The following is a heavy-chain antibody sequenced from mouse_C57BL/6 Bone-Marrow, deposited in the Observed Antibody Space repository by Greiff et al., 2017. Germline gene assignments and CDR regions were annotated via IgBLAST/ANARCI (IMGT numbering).Heavy chain of an antibody. V-gene: IGHV5-2*01. CDR3: ARWSSPDY. J-gene: IGHJ2*01. Sequence: DVKLVESGGGLVQPGDSLKLSCESTEYEFPSHDMSWVRQIPEQRLELVAAINSDGGSTYYPDTMESRFIISRDNTKKTLYQQMGNQSSEDTALYYCARWSSPDYWGQGTTLTVSS. CDR1: EYEFPSHD. CDR2: INSDGGST.